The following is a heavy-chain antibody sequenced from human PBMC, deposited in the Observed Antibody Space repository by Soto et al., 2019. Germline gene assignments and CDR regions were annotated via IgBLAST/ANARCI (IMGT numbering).Heavy chain of an antibody. CDR1: GGSLSPYY. CDR2: IYYGGTS. V-gene: IGHV4-59*12. CDR3: ATDIGGYPSNYFDS. Sequence: SETLSLTCTVSGGSLSPYYWSWIRQPPGKGLEWVGYIYYGGTSSYDPSLKSRVTISLETSKNTLFLQMNSLRAEDTAVYYCATDIGGYPSNYFDSWGQGTLVTVSS. D-gene: IGHD5-12*01. J-gene: IGHJ4*02.